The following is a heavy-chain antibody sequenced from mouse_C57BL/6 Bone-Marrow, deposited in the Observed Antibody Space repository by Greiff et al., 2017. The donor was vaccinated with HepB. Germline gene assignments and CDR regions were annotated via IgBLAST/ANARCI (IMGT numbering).Heavy chain of an antibody. CDR2: IHPNSGST. J-gene: IGHJ3*01. V-gene: IGHV1-64*01. CDR1: GYTFTSYW. Sequence: QVQLQQPGAELVKPGASVKLSCKASGYTFTSYWMHWVKQRPGQGLEWIGMIHPNSGSTNYNEKFKSKATLTVDKSSSTAYMQLSSLTSEDSAVYYCSRWSGNPFAYWGQGTLVTVSA. D-gene: IGHD1-3*01. CDR3: SRWSGNPFAY.